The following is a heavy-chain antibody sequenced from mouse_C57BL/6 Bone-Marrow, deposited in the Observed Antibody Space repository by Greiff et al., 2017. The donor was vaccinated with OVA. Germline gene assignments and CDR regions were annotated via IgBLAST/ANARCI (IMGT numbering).Heavy chain of an antibody. D-gene: IGHD2-1*01. CDR2: IHPNSGST. J-gene: IGHJ2*01. V-gene: IGHV1-64*01. Sequence: QVQLQQPGAELVKPGASVKLSCKASGYTFTSYWMHWVKQRPGQGLEWIGMIHPNSGSTNYNEKFKSKATLTVDKSSSTAYMQLSSLTSEDSAVYYCARKKVYYGSFDYWGQGTTLTVSS. CDR1: GYTFTSYW. CDR3: ARKKVYYGSFDY.